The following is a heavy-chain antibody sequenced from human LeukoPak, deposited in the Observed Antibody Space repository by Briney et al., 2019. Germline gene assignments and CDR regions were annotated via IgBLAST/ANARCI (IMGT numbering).Heavy chain of an antibody. J-gene: IGHJ6*02. V-gene: IGHV3-30-3*01. CDR3: ARERYYDILTGYLYYYGMDV. Sequence: GGSLRLSCAASGFTSSSYAMHWVRQAPGKGLEWVAVISYDGSNKYYADSVKGRFTISRDNSKNTLYLQMNSLRAEDTAVYYCARERYYDILTGYLYYYGMDVWGQGTTVTVSS. CDR1: GFTSSSYA. D-gene: IGHD3-9*01. CDR2: ISYDGSNK.